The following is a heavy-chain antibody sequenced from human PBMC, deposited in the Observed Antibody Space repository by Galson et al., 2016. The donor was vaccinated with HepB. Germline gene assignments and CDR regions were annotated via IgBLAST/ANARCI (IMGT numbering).Heavy chain of an antibody. CDR2: IIPIFGQT. CDR3: AGAPSGYCNGGNCYIDWFAS. CDR1: GGSFSNHI. Sequence: SVKVSCKASGGSFSNHIISWVCQAPGEGPEWMGTIIPIFGQTHYAQKFQGRVTITADKSTSTVYMELTSLRSDDTAVYFCAGAPSGYCNGGNCYIDWFASWGQGSLVTVSS. D-gene: IGHD2-21*01. J-gene: IGHJ5*01. V-gene: IGHV1-69*08.